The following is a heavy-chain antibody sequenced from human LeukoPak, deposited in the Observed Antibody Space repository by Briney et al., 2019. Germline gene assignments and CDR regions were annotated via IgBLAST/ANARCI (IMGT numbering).Heavy chain of an antibody. Sequence: PGGSLRLSRAASGFTFSNYWMHWVRQAPGKGLVWVSRINSDGSGTSYADSVKGRFTISRDNAKNTLYLQMSSLRAEDTAVYYCARGGAYSYGTFDYWGQGTLVTVSS. J-gene: IGHJ4*02. CDR1: GFTFSNYW. D-gene: IGHD5-18*01. V-gene: IGHV3-74*01. CDR3: ARGGAYSYGTFDY. CDR2: INSDGSGT.